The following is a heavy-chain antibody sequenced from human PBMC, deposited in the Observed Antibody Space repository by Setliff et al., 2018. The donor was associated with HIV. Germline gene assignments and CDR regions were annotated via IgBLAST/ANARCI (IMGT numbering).Heavy chain of an antibody. CDR3: ARFEGRDKRGYSYGAYYYYMDV. Sequence: SVQVSCKASGFAFSDYYIHWVRQAPGQGLEWMGGIIPIFGTANYAQKFQGRVTLTTDTSTSTAYMEVKSLRSDDTAVYYCARFEGRDKRGYSYGAYYYYMDVWGKGTTVTVSS. V-gene: IGHV1-69*05. J-gene: IGHJ6*03. CDR1: GFAFSDYY. CDR2: IIPIFGTA. D-gene: IGHD5-18*01.